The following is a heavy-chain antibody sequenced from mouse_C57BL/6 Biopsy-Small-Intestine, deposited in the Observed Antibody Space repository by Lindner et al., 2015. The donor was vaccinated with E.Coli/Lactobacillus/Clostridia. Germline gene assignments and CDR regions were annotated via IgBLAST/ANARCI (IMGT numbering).Heavy chain of an antibody. D-gene: IGHD1-1*02. CDR2: IYPGDGNS. CDR3: ARRGGDSYVRPWYFDV. CDR1: GYAFSSHW. V-gene: IGHV1-80*01. J-gene: IGHJ1*01. Sequence: VQLQESGAELVKPGASVKISCKASGYAFSSHWMNWVKQRPGKGLEWIGQIYPGDGNSNYSGKFKGKATLTADESSSTAYMQLSSLTSEDSAVYFCARRGGDSYVRPWYFDVWGSGTTVTVSS.